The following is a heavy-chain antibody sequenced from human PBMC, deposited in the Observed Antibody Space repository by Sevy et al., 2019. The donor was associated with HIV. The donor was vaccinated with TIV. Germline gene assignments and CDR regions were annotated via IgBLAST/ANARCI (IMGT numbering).Heavy chain of an antibody. J-gene: IGHJ4*02. D-gene: IGHD4-17*01. Sequence: GGSLRLSCAASGFSFSTYWMHWVRQAPGKGLVWVSRISSDGSSTNYADSVKGRFTISRDNAKNTLYLQMNSLRAEDTAVYDCARYHGDYLHGFDYWGQGTLVTVSS. CDR2: ISSDGSST. CDR3: ARYHGDYLHGFDY. CDR1: GFSFSTYW. V-gene: IGHV3-74*01.